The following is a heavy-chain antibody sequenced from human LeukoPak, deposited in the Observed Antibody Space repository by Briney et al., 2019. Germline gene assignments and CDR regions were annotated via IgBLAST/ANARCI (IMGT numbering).Heavy chain of an antibody. Sequence: KPSETLSLTCAVYGGSFSGYYWSWICQPPGKGLEWIGEINHSGSTNYNPSLKSRVTISVDTSKNQFSLKLSSVTAADTAVYYCARVNYDIWSGYYTGINRRGQGTLVTVSS. V-gene: IGHV4-34*01. CDR2: INHSGST. D-gene: IGHD3-3*01. CDR1: GGSFSGYY. CDR3: ARVNYDIWSGYYTGINR. J-gene: IGHJ4*02.